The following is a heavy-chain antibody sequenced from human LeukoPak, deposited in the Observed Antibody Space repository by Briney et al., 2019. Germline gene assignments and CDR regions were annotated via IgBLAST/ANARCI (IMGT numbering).Heavy chain of an antibody. J-gene: IGHJ3*02. D-gene: IGHD4-17*01. V-gene: IGHV1-18*01. CDR1: GYTFTSYG. CDR3: ASRIDGDSPHDAFDI. CDR2: ISAYNGNT. Sequence: ASVKVSCKASGYTFTSYGISWVRQAPGQGLEWMGWISAYNGNTNYAQKLQGRVTMTTDTSTSTAYMELRSLRSDDTAVYYCASRIDGDSPHDAFDIWGQGTMVTVSS.